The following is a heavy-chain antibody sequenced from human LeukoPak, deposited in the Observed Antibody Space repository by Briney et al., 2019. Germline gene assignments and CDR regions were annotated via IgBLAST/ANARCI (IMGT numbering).Heavy chain of an antibody. V-gene: IGHV1-18*01. CDR3: ARDGYFDL. Sequence: GASVKVSCKASGYTFTTYGIAWVRQAPGQGLEWMGWISAHNGNTNYAQSLQGRVTMTTDTSTNTTYMELRSLRSDDTAVYSCARDGYFDLWGRGTLVTVSS. J-gene: IGHJ2*01. CDR1: GYTFTTYG. CDR2: ISAHNGNT.